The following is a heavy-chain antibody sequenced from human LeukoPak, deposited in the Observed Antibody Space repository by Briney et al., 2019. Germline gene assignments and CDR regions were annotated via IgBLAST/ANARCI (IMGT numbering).Heavy chain of an antibody. CDR3: AKDRGIAAARNWFDP. CDR1: GFTFSSYA. CDR2: ISGSGGST. Sequence: PGGSLRFSCAASGFTFSSYAMSWVRQAPGKGLEWVSAISGSGGSTYYADSVKGRFTISRDNSKNTLYLQMNSLRAEDTAVYYCAKDRGIAAARNWFDPWGQGTLVTVSS. V-gene: IGHV3-23*01. J-gene: IGHJ5*02. D-gene: IGHD6-13*01.